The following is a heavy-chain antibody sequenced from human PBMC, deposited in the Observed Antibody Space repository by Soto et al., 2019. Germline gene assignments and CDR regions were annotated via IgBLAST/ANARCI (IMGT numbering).Heavy chain of an antibody. CDR3: ARMEPNRYCGSTSCSSGYYFDY. CDR1: GGSISSGGYY. V-gene: IGHV4-31*03. J-gene: IGHJ4*02. CDR2: IYYSGST. Sequence: SETLSLTCTVSGGSISSGGYYWSWIRQHPGKGLEWIGYIYYSGSTYYNPSLKSRVTISVDTSKNQFSLKLSSVTAADTAVYYCARMEPNRYCGSTSCSSGYYFDYWGQGTLVTVSS. D-gene: IGHD2-2*01.